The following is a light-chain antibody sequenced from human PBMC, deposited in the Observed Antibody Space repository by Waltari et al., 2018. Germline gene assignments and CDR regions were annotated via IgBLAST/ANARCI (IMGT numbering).Light chain of an antibody. CDR2: KAS. CDR1: QSISGW. J-gene: IGKJ4*01. Sequence: DIQMTQSPSTLSTSVGDRVTITCRASQSISGWLAWYQQKPGKAPKLLIYKASSLESGVPSSFSGSGSGTEFTLTISSLQPDDFATFYCQQHNTYPLTFGGGTKVEIK. V-gene: IGKV1-5*03. CDR3: QQHNTYPLT.